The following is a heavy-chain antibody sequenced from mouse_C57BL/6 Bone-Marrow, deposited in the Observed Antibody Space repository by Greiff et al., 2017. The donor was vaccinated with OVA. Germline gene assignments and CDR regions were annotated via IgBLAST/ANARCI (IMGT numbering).Heavy chain of an antibody. J-gene: IGHJ3*01. Sequence: QVQLQQPGAELVKPGASVKMSCKASGYTFTSYWITWVKQRPGQGLEWIGDIYPGSGSTNYNEKFKSKATQTVDTSSSTAYMQLSSLTSEDSAVYYCARSLYGYDGAWFAYWGQGTLVTVSA. V-gene: IGHV1-55*01. CDR1: GYTFTSYW. CDR3: ARSLYGYDGAWFAY. D-gene: IGHD2-2*01. CDR2: IYPGSGST.